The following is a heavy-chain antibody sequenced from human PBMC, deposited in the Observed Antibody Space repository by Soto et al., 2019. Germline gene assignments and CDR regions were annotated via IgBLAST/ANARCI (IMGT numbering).Heavy chain of an antibody. D-gene: IGHD2-15*01. CDR3: ARDDCSGGRCYPDY. CDR2: IWYDGSNK. J-gene: IGHJ4*02. Sequence: QVQLVESGGGVVQPGRSLRLSCAASGFTFSSYAMHWVRQAPGKGLEWVAVIWYDGSNKYYADSVKGRFTISRDNSKNTLYLQMNSLRAEDTAVYYCARDDCSGGRCYPDYWGQGTLVIVSS. CDR1: GFTFSSYA. V-gene: IGHV3-33*08.